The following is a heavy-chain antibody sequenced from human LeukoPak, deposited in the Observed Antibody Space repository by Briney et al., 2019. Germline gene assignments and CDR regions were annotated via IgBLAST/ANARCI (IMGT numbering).Heavy chain of an antibody. V-gene: IGHV3-66*01. CDR2: IYSGGTT. Sequence: GSLRLSCAASGFTASTNYMSWVRQAPGKGLEWVSVIYSGGTTYYADSVKGRFSISRDNSKHTLYLQMNSLRAEDTAVYYCAKDQRGWRFDYRGQGTLVTVSS. CDR3: AKDQRGWRFDY. D-gene: IGHD5-24*01. J-gene: IGHJ4*02. CDR1: GFTASTNY.